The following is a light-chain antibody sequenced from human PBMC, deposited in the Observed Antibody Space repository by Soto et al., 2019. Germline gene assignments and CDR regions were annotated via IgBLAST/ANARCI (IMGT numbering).Light chain of an antibody. CDR1: QSLLHSNGYNY. V-gene: IGKV2-28*01. J-gene: IGKJ3*01. CDR2: LGS. CDR3: MQALQIGGFT. Sequence: VMPQSPLSLPVTPGEPASISCRSSQSLLHSNGYNYLDWYLQKPGQSPQLLIYLGSNRASGVPDRFSGSGSGTDFTLKISRVEAEDVGVYYCMQALQIGGFTFGPGTKLDIK.